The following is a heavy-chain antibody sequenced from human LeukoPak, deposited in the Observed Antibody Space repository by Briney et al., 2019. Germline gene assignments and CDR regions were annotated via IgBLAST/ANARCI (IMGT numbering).Heavy chain of an antibody. Sequence: GASVKVSCKASGYTFTGYYMHWVRQATGQGLEWMGWINPNSGGTNYAQKFQGRVTMTRDTSISTAYMELSRLRSDDTAVYYCARDQGSWYANWFDPWGQGTLVTVSS. V-gene: IGHV1-2*02. CDR1: GYTFTGYY. CDR3: ARDQGSWYANWFDP. CDR2: INPNSGGT. J-gene: IGHJ5*02. D-gene: IGHD6-13*01.